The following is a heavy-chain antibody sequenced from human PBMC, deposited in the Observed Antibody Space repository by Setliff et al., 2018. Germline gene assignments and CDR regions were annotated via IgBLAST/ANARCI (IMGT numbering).Heavy chain of an antibody. CDR2: VIQGGSG. Sequence: GVLSLSCAASGFTFKDYSMVWVRQLPGKGLEWVAGVIQGGSGVYADSVKGRFTVSRDNSKNSCFLEMNNLRVEDTATYYCAKDRVNDGFWDFDSWGQGIVVTVSS. D-gene: IGHD2-21*01. V-gene: IGHV3-23*01. J-gene: IGHJ4*02. CDR1: GFTFKDYS. CDR3: AKDRVNDGFWDFDS.